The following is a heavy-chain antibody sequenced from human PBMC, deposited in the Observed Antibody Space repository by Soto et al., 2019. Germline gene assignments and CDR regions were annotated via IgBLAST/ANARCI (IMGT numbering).Heavy chain of an antibody. V-gene: IGHV4-34*01. CDR2: INHSGNT. J-gene: IGHJ4*01. D-gene: IGHD1-26*01. CDR3: ANLIVFHSSYYHDY. Sequence: PSETLSLTCAVYGGPFSGYYWSWIRQSPGKGLEWIGEINHSGNTNYNPSLKSRVTMLVDTSKNQFSLSLSSVTAADTAVYYCANLIVFHSSYYHDYWGHGTLVTVPS. CDR1: GGPFSGYY.